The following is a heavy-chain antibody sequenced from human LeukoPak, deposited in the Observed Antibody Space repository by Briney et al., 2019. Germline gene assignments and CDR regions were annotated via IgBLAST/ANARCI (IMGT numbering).Heavy chain of an antibody. CDR3: AGRGVVVPGSLSWFDP. V-gene: IGHV1-69*08. CDR2: IIPILGTA. J-gene: IGHJ5*02. CDR1: GGTFSSYT. D-gene: IGHD2-2*01. Sequence: SVKVSCKASGGTFSSYTISWVRQAPGQGLEWMGRIIPILGTANYAQKFQGRVTITADKSTSTAYMELSSLRSEPTAVCYCAGRGVVVPGSLSWFDPWGQGTLVTVSS.